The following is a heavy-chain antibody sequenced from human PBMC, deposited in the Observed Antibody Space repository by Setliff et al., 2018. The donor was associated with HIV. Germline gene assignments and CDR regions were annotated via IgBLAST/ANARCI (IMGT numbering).Heavy chain of an antibody. CDR1: GYTFTSYY. V-gene: IGHV1-46*01. D-gene: IGHD2-15*01. CDR2: VIPSAGDT. CDR3: VREARGGYFDY. Sequence: ASVKVSCKASGYTFTSYYIHWVRQAPGQGLEWMGIVIPSAGDTNYAQNFQGRVTMTRDTSTNTVYMDLSSLKSEDTAVYYCVREARGGYFDYWGQGTLVTVSS. J-gene: IGHJ4*02.